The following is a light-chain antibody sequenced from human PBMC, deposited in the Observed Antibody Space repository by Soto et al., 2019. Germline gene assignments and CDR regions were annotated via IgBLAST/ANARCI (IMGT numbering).Light chain of an antibody. J-gene: IGKJ4*01. CDR1: QSVNND. CDR2: GAS. Sequence: EIVMTQSPATLSVSPGGRVTLSCRASQSVNNDLAWYQLKPGQAPRLLIYGASTRATGIPARFSGSGSGTEFTLTISSLQSEDFAVYYCQQYNKWPPLTFGGGTKVEI. V-gene: IGKV3-15*01. CDR3: QQYNKWPPLT.